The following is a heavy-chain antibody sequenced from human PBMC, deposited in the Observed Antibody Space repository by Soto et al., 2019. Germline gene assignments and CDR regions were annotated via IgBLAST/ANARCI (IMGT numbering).Heavy chain of an antibody. J-gene: IGHJ3*02. D-gene: IGHD2-21*01. CDR2: IIPILGIA. CDR1: GGTFSSYT. V-gene: IGHV1-69*02. Sequence: QVQLVQSGAEVKKPGSSVKVSCKASGGTFSSYTISWVRQAPGQGLEWMGRIIPILGIANYAQKFQGRVTITADKSTSTAYMELSRLRSEDTAVYYCARGGLGYSDAFDIWGQGTMVTVSS. CDR3: ARGGLGYSDAFDI.